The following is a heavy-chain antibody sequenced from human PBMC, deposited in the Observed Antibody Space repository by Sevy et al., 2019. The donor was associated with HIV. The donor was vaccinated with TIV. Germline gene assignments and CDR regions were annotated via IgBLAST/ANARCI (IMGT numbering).Heavy chain of an antibody. CDR2: ISGSGGRT. D-gene: IGHD3-9*01. Sequence: GESLRLSCAASGFTFSSFAMTWVRQPPGKGLEWVSAISGSGGRTYYVDSVKGRFTISRDNSKNTVSRQMNSLRVEDTAVYYCAKERVSTESFFDYWGQGILVTVSS. CDR1: GFTFSSFA. CDR3: AKERVSTESFFDY. J-gene: IGHJ4*02. V-gene: IGHV3-23*01.